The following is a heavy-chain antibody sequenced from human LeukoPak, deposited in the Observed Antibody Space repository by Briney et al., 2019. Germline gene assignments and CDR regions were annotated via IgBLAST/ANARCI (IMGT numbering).Heavy chain of an antibody. CDR3: AKDLYYYGSGSYWEFYYGMDV. J-gene: IGHJ6*02. V-gene: IGHV3-30*18. CDR2: ISYDGSNK. CDR1: GFTFSSYG. D-gene: IGHD3-10*01. Sequence: PGGSLRLSCAASGFTFSSYGMHWVRQAPGKGLEWVAVISYDGSNKYYADSVKGRFTISRDNSKNTLYLQMNSLRAEDTAVYYCAKDLYYYGSGSYWEFYYGMDVWGQGTTVTVSS.